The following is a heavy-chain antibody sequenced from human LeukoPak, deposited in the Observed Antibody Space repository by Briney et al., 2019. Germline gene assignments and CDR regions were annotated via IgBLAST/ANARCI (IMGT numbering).Heavy chain of an antibody. D-gene: IGHD2-2*01. J-gene: IGHJ4*02. CDR2: INPSGGRT. CDR3: ARDLGQTSQFDY. Sequence: ASVKVSCKTSGYTFTRYYMHWVRQAPGQGLESMGTINPSGGRTSYAQNFQGRVTMTRDTSTSTLYMELGSLRSEDTAVYYCARDLGQTSQFDYWGQGTLVTVSS. CDR1: GYTFTRYY. V-gene: IGHV1-46*01.